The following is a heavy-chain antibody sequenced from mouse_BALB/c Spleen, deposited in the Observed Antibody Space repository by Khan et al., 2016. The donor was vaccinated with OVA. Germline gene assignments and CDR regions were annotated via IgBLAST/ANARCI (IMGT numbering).Heavy chain of an antibody. CDR2: INPNNSYT. Sequence: VQLQQSGAELARPGASAKMSCKASGYTFTSYTMHWVKQRPGQGLEWIGYINPNNSYTNYNQKFKDKATLTADKSSSTAYMQLSSLTSEDSAVYYCAREGAYYRSDGWFAYWGQGTLVTVSA. V-gene: IGHV1-4*01. CDR3: AREGAYYRSDGWFAY. J-gene: IGHJ3*01. D-gene: IGHD2-14*01. CDR1: GYTFTSYT.